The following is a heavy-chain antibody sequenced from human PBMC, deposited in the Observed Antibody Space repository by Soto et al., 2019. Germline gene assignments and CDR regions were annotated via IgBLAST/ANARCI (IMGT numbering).Heavy chain of an antibody. J-gene: IGHJ3*02. Sequence: KPSETLSLTCTVSGGSISSYYWSWIRQPPGKGLEWIGYIYHSGSTNYNPSLKSRVTISVDTSKNQFSLKLSSVTAADTAVYYCARAYSRVAVAGTGDDAFDIWGQGTMVTVSS. CDR3: ARAYSRVAVAGTGDDAFDI. CDR1: GGSISSYY. V-gene: IGHV4-59*01. D-gene: IGHD6-19*01. CDR2: IYHSGST.